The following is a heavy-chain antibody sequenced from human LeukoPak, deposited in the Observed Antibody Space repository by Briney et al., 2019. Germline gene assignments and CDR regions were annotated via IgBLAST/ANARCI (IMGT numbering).Heavy chain of an antibody. CDR1: GGTFSSYA. V-gene: IGHV1-69*01. CDR3: ARDQGRGNWFDP. CDR2: IIPIFGTA. D-gene: IGHD3-10*01. Sequence: SVKVSCKASGGTFSSYAISWVRQAPGQGLEWMGGIIPIFGTANYAQKFQGRVTITADESTSTAYMEPSSLRSEDTAVYYCARDQGRGNWFDPWGQGTLVTVSS. J-gene: IGHJ5*02.